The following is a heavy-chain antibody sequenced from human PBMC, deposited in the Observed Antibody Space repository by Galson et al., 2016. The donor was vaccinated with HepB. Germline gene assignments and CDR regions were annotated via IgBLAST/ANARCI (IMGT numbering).Heavy chain of an antibody. Sequence: SVKVSCKASGGNFSTFGINWVRQVPGQRLEWMGGIIPIFGAINYAPEFQGRLTIIADESSTTAYMELSSLRSEDTAVYFCAREGYYDSRGYYFPYFDFWGQGTLLTVSS. CDR2: IIPIFGAI. D-gene: IGHD3-22*01. CDR1: GGNFSTFG. J-gene: IGHJ4*02. V-gene: IGHV1-69*13. CDR3: AREGYYDSRGYYFPYFDF.